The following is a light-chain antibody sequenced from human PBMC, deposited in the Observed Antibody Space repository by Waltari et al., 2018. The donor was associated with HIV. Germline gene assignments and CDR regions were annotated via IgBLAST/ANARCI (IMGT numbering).Light chain of an antibody. V-gene: IGKV3-11*01. CDR3: QQRSNWPPIT. Sequence: EIVLTQSPATLSLSPGERATLSCRASQSVSSSLGWYQQKPGQAPRLPVYEASNRATGIPARFSGSGSGTDFTLTSSSLEPEDFAVYYCQQRSNWPPITFGQGTRLEIK. CDR1: QSVSSS. CDR2: EAS. J-gene: IGKJ5*01.